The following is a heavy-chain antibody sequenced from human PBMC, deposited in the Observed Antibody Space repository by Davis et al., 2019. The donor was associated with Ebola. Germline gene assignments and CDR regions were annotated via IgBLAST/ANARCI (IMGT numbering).Heavy chain of an antibody. D-gene: IGHD1-14*01. V-gene: IGHV3-23*01. CDR2: IGYSGGSS. CDR1: GFSFGSYA. J-gene: IGHJ4*02. CDR3: AKDRGGLVDTGTLNQ. Sequence: PGGSLRLSCEASGFSFGSYAMSGVRQAPGKGLEWVSGIGYSGGSSYNAESVKGRFTISKDNSKNTLYLEMNSLRVEDTAVYYCAKDRGGLVDTGTLNQWGQGTLVTVSS.